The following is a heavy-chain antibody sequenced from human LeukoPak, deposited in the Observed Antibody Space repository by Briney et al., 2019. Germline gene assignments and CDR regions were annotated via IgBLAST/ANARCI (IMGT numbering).Heavy chain of an antibody. Sequence: ASVKVSCKASGGTFSSYAISWVRQATGQGLEWMGWMNPNSGNTGYAQKFQGRVTITRNTSISTAYMELSSLRSEDTAVYYCARIELDSSYYYYMDVWGKGTTVTVSS. D-gene: IGHD5-24*01. CDR1: GGTFSSYA. CDR3: ARIELDSSYYYYMDV. J-gene: IGHJ6*03. CDR2: MNPNSGNT. V-gene: IGHV1-8*03.